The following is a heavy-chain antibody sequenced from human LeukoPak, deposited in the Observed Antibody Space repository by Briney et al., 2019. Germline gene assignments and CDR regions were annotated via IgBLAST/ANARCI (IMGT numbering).Heavy chain of an antibody. J-gene: IGHJ6*03. CDR3: ARGPLNDYSNLDYYYYYYMDV. V-gene: IGHV1-8*01. D-gene: IGHD4-11*01. Sequence: ASVKVSCKTSGYTFTSYYINWVRQATGQGLEWMGWMNPHSGDADYAQNFQGRVTMTRSTSITTAYMELSSLRSEDTAVYYCARGPLNDYSNLDYYYYYYMDVWGKGTTVTVSS. CDR1: GYTFTSYY. CDR2: MNPHSGDA.